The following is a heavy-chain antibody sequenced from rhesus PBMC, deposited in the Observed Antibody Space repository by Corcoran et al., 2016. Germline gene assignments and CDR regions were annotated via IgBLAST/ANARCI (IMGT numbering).Heavy chain of an antibody. D-gene: IGHD3-9*01. CDR1: GYTFTSYY. CDR3: ARGGRYYEDDYGYYRMGFDY. V-gene: IGHV1-200*01. Sequence: QVQLVQSGAEVKKPGTSVKLSCKASGYTFTSYYINWVRQAPGQVLEWMGWINPSNGNTDYAQKFQGRVTMTRYTSTSTAYMELNSLRSEDTAVYYCARGGRYYEDDYGYYRMGFDYWGQGVLVTVSS. J-gene: IGHJ4*01. CDR2: INPSNGNT.